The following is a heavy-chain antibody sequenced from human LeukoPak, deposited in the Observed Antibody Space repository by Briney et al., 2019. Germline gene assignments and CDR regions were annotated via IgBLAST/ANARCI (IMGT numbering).Heavy chain of an antibody. J-gene: IGHJ5*02. CDR2: IYYSGST. D-gene: IGHD3-3*01. CDR1: GGSISSGDYY. Sequence: SETLSLTCTVSGGSISSGDYYWSWIRQPPGKGLEWIGYIYYSGSTYYNPSLKSRVTISVDTSKNQFSLKLSSVTAADTAVYYCARVFRDFWSGSNWFDPWGQGTLVTVSS. CDR3: ARVFRDFWSGSNWFDP. V-gene: IGHV4-30-4*08.